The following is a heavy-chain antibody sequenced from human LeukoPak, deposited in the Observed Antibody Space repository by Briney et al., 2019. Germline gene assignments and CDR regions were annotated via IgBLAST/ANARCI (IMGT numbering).Heavy chain of an antibody. J-gene: IGHJ4*02. CDR3: AKGGTSYYDSSGLYPYLN. CDR2: INWNGGST. Sequence: GRSLRLSCAASGFTFDDYGMSWVRQAPGKGLEWVSGINWNGGSTGYADSVKGRFTISRDNAKNSLYLQMNSLRAEDTAVYYCAKGGTSYYDSSGLYPYLNWGQGTLVTVSS. V-gene: IGHV3-20*04. CDR1: GFTFDDYG. D-gene: IGHD3-22*01.